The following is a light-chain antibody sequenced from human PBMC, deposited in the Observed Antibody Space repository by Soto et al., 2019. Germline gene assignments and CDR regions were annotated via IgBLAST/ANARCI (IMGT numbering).Light chain of an antibody. CDR3: QQRSNWPPLT. J-gene: IGKJ4*01. V-gene: IGKV3-11*01. Sequence: EIVLTQSPATLSLSPGERATLSCRASQSVSSYLAWSQQKPGQAPRLLIYDASNRATGIPARFSGSGSGTDFTLTISSLEPEEFAVYYCQQRSNWPPLTVGGGTKVEIK. CDR2: DAS. CDR1: QSVSSY.